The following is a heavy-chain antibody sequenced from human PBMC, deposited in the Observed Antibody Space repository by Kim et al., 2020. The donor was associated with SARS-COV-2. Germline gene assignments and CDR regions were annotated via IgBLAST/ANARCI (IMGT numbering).Heavy chain of an antibody. CDR3: AKEPFYDILTGYFEFDY. J-gene: IGHJ4*02. CDR2: ISWNSGSV. D-gene: IGHD3-9*01. Sequence: GGSLRRSCAASGFTFGDYGMHWVRQAPGKGLEWVSGISWNSGSVGYADSVKGRFTISRDNAKNSLYLQMNSLRAEDTALYYCAKEPFYDILTGYFEFDYWGQGTLVTVSS. CDR1: GFTFGDYG. V-gene: IGHV3-9*01.